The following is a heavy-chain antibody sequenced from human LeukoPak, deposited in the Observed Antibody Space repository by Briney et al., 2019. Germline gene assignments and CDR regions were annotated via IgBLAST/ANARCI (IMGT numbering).Heavy chain of an antibody. D-gene: IGHD3-10*02. J-gene: IGHJ6*01. CDR1: RFTFSTSD. Sequence: AGTLMLSCGASRFTFSTSDISWVRQAPGKGLEWVSPISSSGDNTYYADSVKGRFTISRDNAKNSLYLQMNSLRAEDTAVYYCAELGITMIGGVWGKGTTVTISS. V-gene: IGHV3-23*01. CDR2: ISSSGDNT. CDR3: AELGITMIGGV.